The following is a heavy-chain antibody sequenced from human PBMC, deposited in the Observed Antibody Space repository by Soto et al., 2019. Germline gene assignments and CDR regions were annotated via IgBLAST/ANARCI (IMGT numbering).Heavy chain of an antibody. D-gene: IGHD5-18*01. J-gene: IGHJ4*02. CDR1: GGSISSSSYY. CDR3: ARRGYSYGFYFDY. Sequence: SETLSLTCXVSGGSISSSSYYWGWIRQPPGKGLEWIGSIYYSGSTYYNPSLKSRVTISVDTSKNQFSLKLSSVTAADTAVYYCARRGYSYGFYFDYWGQGTLVTVSS. CDR2: IYYSGST. V-gene: IGHV4-39*01.